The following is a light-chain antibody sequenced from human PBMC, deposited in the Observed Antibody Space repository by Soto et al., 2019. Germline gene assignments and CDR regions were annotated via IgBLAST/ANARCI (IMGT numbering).Light chain of an antibody. CDR1: QSVSSSY. CDR3: QQYGSSRPWT. J-gene: IGKJ1*01. Sequence: EIVLTQSPGTLSLSQGERATLSCRASQSVSSSYLAWYQQKPGQAPRLLIYGASSRATGIPDRFSGSGSGTDFTLTISRLEPEDFAVYYCQQYGSSRPWTFGQGTKV. V-gene: IGKV3-20*01. CDR2: GAS.